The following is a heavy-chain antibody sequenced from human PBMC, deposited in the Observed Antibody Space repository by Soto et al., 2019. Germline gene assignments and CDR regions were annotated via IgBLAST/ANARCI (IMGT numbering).Heavy chain of an antibody. J-gene: IGHJ6*02. CDR1: GYSFTSYW. D-gene: IGHD3-22*01. Sequence: GESLKISCKGSGYSFTSYWISWVRQMPGKGLEWMGRIDPSDSYTNYSPSFQGHVTISADKSISTAYLQWSSLKASDTAMYYCASSYYDSSGYYNYYYGMDVWGQGTTVTVSS. CDR3: ASSYYDSSGYYNYYYGMDV. V-gene: IGHV5-10-1*01. CDR2: IDPSDSYT.